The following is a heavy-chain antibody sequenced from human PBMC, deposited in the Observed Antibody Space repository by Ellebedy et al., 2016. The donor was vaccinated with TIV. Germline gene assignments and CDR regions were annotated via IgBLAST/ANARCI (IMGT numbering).Heavy chain of an antibody. CDR3: ARRDGMDV. CDR2: MNPNSGYT. Sequence: ASVKVSXXASGYTFTSNYMHWVRQAPGQGLEWMAWMNPNSGYTGYAQNFQGRITVTSDTSISTAYMELSSLRSEDTAVYYCARRDGMDVWGQGTTVTVSS. CDR1: GYTFTSNY. J-gene: IGHJ6*02. V-gene: IGHV1-8*02.